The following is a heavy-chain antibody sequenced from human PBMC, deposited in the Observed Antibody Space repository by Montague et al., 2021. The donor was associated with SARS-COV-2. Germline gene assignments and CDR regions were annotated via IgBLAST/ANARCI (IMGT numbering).Heavy chain of an antibody. CDR2: IYYNGYT. D-gene: IGHD3-22*01. V-gene: IGHV4-59*01. CDR1: GDSISTYY. CDR3: ARGGATYYYDTSGYVNAFDS. Sequence: SETLSLTCTVSGDSISTYYWSWIRQPPGKGLEWIGYIYYNGYTNYNPSLKSRVTISVDTSKNQLSLRLSSVTAADTAVYFCARGGATYYYDTSGYVNAFDSGGQGTMVTASS. J-gene: IGHJ3*01.